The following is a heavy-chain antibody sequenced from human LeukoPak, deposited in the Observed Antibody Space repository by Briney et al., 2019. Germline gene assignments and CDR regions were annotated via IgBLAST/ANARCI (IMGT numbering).Heavy chain of an antibody. CDR2: IYYSGRT. V-gene: IGHV4-38-2*01. D-gene: IGHD6-19*01. Sequence: GSLRLSWAASGFTFSDYYWGWIRQPPGKGLEWIGSIYYSGRTFYNPSLKSRVTISIDKSRNQFSLKLSSVTAADTAVYYCASNQWPKWYFDLWGRGTLVTVSS. J-gene: IGHJ2*01. CDR3: ASNQWPKWYFDL. CDR1: GFTFSDYY.